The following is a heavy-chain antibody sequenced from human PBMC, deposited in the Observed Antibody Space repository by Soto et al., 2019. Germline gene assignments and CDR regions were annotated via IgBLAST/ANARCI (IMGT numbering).Heavy chain of an antibody. J-gene: IGHJ4*02. CDR2: IWYDGSNK. V-gene: IGHV3-33*01. D-gene: IGHD3-10*01. CDR3: ARDEVRGAIIIGY. CDR1: GFTFSSYG. Sequence: QVQLVESGGGVVQPGRSLRLSCAASGFTFSSYGMHWVRQAPGKGLEWVAVIWYDGSNKYYADSVKGRFTISRDNSKNTLSLQLTSLRAEDTAVYYCARDEVRGAIIIGYWGQGTLVTVSS.